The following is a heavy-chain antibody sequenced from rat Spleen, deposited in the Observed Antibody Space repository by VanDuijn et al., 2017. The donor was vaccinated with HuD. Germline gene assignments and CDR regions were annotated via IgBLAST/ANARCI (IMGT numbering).Heavy chain of an antibody. V-gene: IGHV5S23*01. J-gene: IGHJ2*01. CDR3: ARQNYCFDY. CDR2: ITNSGLGT. Sequence: EVQLVESGGGLAQPGRSLKLSCGVSGFTFSNSALAWVRQAPTKGLEWVSSITNSGLGTYYRDSVKGRFTISRDNAKSTLYLQMDSLRSEDTATYYCARQNYCFDYWGQGVMVTVSS. CDR1: GFTFSNSA.